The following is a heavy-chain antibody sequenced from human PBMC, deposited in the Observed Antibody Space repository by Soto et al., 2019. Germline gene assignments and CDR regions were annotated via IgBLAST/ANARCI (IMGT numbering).Heavy chain of an antibody. CDR2: ISYDGSNK. J-gene: IGHJ6*02. CDR3: AIVAGEGYCSSTSCYSSVGPYYYYGMDV. D-gene: IGHD2-2*01. CDR1: GFTFSSYA. Sequence: GGSLRLSCAASGFTFSSYAMHWVRQAPGKGLEGVAVISYDGSNKDYADSVMGRFTIPRDNSKNTLYIQMNSRWAEDMDVDYCAIVAGEGYCSSTSCYSSVGPYYYYGMDVWGQGTTVTVSS. V-gene: IGHV3-30*14.